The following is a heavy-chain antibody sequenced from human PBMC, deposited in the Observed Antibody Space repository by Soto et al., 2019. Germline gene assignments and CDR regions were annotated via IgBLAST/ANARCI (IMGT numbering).Heavy chain of an antibody. J-gene: IGHJ4*02. CDR3: ARDPGIAAAGTVGYFDY. D-gene: IGHD6-13*01. Sequence: EVQLVESGGGLVQPGGSLRLSCAASGFTFSSYWMSWVRQAPGKGLEWVANIKQDGSEKHYVDSVKGRFTISRDNAKNSLYLEMNSLRAEDTAVHYCARDPGIAAAGTVGYFDYWGQGTLVTVSS. CDR2: IKQDGSEK. CDR1: GFTFSSYW. V-gene: IGHV3-7*01.